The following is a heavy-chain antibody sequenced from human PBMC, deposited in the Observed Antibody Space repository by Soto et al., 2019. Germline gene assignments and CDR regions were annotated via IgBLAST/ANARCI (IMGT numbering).Heavy chain of an antibody. J-gene: IGHJ4*02. CDR1: GFTFSSYA. D-gene: IGHD1-26*01. V-gene: IGHV3-23*01. CDR3: AKDPGGRGYFDY. CDR2: LSGSGGST. Sequence: EVQLLESGGGLVQPGGSLRLSCAASGFTFSSYAMSWVRQAPGKGLEWVSALSGSGGSTYYADSVKGRFTISRDNSKNTLYLQMNSLRAEDTAVYYCAKDPGGRGYFDYWGQGTLVTVSS.